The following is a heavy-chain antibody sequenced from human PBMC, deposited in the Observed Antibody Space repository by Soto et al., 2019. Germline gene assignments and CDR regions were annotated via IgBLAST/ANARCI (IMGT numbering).Heavy chain of an antibody. CDR2: ISGYNGNT. D-gene: IGHD3-10*01. J-gene: IGHJ6*02. CDR3: ASATITMIRGVTYFYYGMDL. V-gene: IGHV1-18*04. CDR1: GYTFSTYG. Sequence: VKVSCKASGYTFSTYGISWVRQAPGQGLEWMGWISGYNGNTNYAQKVQDRVTMTIDTSTSTAYMEVRSLRSDDTAVYYCASATITMIRGVTYFYYGMDLWGQGTTVTVSS.